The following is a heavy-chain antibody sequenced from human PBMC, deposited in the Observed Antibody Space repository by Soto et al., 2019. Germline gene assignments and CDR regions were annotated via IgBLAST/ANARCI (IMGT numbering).Heavy chain of an antibody. Sequence: SETLSLTCTVSGGSISSYYWSWIRQPPGKGLEWIGYIYYSGSTNYNPSLKSRVTISVDTSKNQFSLKLSSVTAADTAVYYCARLTDILTGFDYWGQGTLVTVSS. CDR1: GGSISSYY. D-gene: IGHD3-9*01. J-gene: IGHJ4*02. CDR2: IYYSGST. V-gene: IGHV4-59*01. CDR3: ARLTDILTGFDY.